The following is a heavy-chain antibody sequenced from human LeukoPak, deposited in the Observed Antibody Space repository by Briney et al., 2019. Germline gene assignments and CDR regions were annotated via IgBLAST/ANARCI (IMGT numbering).Heavy chain of an antibody. D-gene: IGHD3-10*01. V-gene: IGHV5-51*01. CDR3: ARHRAIGVRGVPWVGPNWFDP. CDR2: IYPGDSGT. Sequence: GESLKISCKGSGYSFTSYWIGWVRQMPGKGLEWMGIIYPGDSGTRYSPSFQDQVTISADKSISTAYLQWSSLKASDTAMYYCARHRAIGVRGVPWVGPNWFDPWGQGTLVTVSS. J-gene: IGHJ5*02. CDR1: GYSFTSYW.